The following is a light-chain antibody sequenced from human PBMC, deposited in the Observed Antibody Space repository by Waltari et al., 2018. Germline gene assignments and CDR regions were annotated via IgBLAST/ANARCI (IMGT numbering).Light chain of an antibody. Sequence: QSVLTQPPSVSGAPGQRVTISCTGSRSNIGAGYDVHWYQQLPGTSPKLLIYLTNNRPSGVPDRFSGSKSGTSASLAITGLQAEDEADYYCQSYDSSLSASVFGGGTKLTVL. CDR3: QSYDSSLSASV. V-gene: IGLV1-40*01. J-gene: IGLJ3*02. CDR2: LTN. CDR1: RSNIGAGYD.